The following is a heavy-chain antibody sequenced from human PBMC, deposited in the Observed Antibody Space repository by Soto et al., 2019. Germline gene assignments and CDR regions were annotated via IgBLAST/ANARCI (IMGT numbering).Heavy chain of an antibody. V-gene: IGHV3-74*01. D-gene: IGHD4-17*01. J-gene: IGHJ4*02. CDR1: GFTFSSYW. CDR2: ITGDGSDA. CDR3: ARATMTTAVDY. Sequence: EVQLVESGGGLVQPGGSLRLSCAASGFTFSSYWMHWVRQAPGKGLVWVSRITGDGSDASSADSVKGRFAISRDNAKNTLYLHMNSLRAEDTAVYYCARATMTTAVDYWGQGTLVTVSS.